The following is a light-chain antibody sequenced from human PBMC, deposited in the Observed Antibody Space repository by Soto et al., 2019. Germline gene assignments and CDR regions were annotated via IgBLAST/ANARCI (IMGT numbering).Light chain of an antibody. V-gene: IGKV3-11*01. CDR1: QSVTVY. CDR2: DVS. Sequence: EVVLTQSPATLSLSPGEGATLSCRASQSVTVYLALYQVKSGQAPRLLIYDVSKRATGIPARFSGSGSGTDFNLNIASLEPEDSAVYYCQQRSNWPPTFGQGTRLEI. CDR3: QQRSNWPPT. J-gene: IGKJ5*01.